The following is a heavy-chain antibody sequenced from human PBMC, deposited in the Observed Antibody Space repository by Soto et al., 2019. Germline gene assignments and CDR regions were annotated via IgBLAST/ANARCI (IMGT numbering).Heavy chain of an antibody. CDR2: FDPEDGET. Sequence: QVQLVQSGAEVKKHGASVKVSCKVSGYTLTELSMHWVREAPGKGLEWMGGFDPEDGETIYAQKFQGRVTMTEDTSTDTAYMELSSLRSEDTAVYYCATRVLRYFDWSYGLFDYWGQGTLVTVSS. D-gene: IGHD3-9*01. CDR1: GYTLTELS. J-gene: IGHJ4*02. V-gene: IGHV1-24*01. CDR3: ATRVLRYFDWSYGLFDY.